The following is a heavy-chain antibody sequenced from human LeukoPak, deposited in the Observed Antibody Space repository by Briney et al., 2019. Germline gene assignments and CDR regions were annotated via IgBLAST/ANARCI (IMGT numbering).Heavy chain of an antibody. CDR1: GFAFRSYV. J-gene: IGHJ4*02. V-gene: IGHV3-21*01. D-gene: IGHD6-13*01. CDR2: ISTSGSDV. CDR3: ARRTAAGPFDY. Sequence: GRSLRPSWPASGFAFRSYVANWVRQPPGKGLEWVSSISTSGSDVNYADSVKGRFTVSRDNAKSSLYLEMNSLTAEDTAVYYCARRTAAGPFDYWGQGTLVTVSS.